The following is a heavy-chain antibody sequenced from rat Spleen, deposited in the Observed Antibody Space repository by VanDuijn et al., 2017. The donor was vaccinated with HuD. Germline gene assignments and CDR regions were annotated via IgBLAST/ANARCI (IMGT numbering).Heavy chain of an antibody. CDR1: GFTFSYYG. CDR3: TTTWNFDY. CDR2: ISTGGST. V-gene: IGHV5-27*01. J-gene: IGHJ2*01. Sequence: EVQLVESGGGLVQPGRSLKLSCAASGFTFSYYGMAWVRQTPAKGLEWVASISTGGSTYYRDSVKGRFTISRDNAKSTLYLQMDSLRSEDTATYYCTTTWNFDYWGQGVMVTVSS.